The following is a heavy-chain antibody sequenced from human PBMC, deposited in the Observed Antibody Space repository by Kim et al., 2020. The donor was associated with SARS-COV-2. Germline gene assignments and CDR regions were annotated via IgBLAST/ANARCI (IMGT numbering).Heavy chain of an antibody. J-gene: IGHJ2*01. CDR1: GFTFSSYA. CDR2: ISGSGGTT. CDR3: AKSSGWKYWYFVF. D-gene: IGHD6-19*01. Sequence: GGSLRLSCASSGFTFSSYAMSWVRQAPGRGLEWVSVISGSGGTTYYADSVKGRFTISRDNSKNRLSLQMNNLRAEDTAGYYCAKSSGWKYWYFVFWGRG. V-gene: IGHV3-23*01.